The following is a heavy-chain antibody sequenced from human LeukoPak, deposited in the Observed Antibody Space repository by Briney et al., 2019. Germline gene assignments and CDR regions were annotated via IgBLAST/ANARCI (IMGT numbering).Heavy chain of an antibody. J-gene: IGHJ4*02. CDR3: ASEKAEGYYDSSGYPY. D-gene: IGHD3-22*01. V-gene: IGHV4-39*01. Sequence: KTSETLSLTCTVSGGSISSSSYYWGWIRQPPGKGLEWIGSIYYSGSTYYNPSLKSRVTISVDTSKNQFSLKLSSVTAADTAVYYCASEKAEGYYDSSGYPYWGQGTLVTVSS. CDR2: IYYSGST. CDR1: GGSISSSSYY.